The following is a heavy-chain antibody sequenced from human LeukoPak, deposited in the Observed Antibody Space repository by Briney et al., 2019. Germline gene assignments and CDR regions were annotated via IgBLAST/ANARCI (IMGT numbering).Heavy chain of an antibody. CDR1: GGSFSGYY. V-gene: IGHV4-34*01. J-gene: IGHJ6*03. CDR2: INHGGST. D-gene: IGHD3-16*01. Sequence: KPSETLSVTCAVYGGSFSGYYWTWIRQSPGKGLEWLGEINHGGSTKYNPSLKSRITISVDTSKNQFSLKLRSVTAADTAMYYCARDGAHKNHYYSYYYMDVWGKGTTVTVSS. CDR3: ARDGAHKNHYYSYYYMDV.